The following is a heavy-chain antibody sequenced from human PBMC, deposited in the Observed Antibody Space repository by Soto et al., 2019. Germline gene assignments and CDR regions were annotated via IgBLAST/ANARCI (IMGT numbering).Heavy chain of an antibody. Sequence: QVQLQLWGAGLLKPSETLSLTCAVYGGSFSGYFWSWIRQPPGKGLEWIGEINHSGSTNYNPSLKSRVTISVDTSKNQFSLKLSSVTAADTAVYYCARRKRSITMVRGVIDYWGQGTLVTVSS. CDR3: ARRKRSITMVRGVIDY. CDR1: GGSFSGYF. J-gene: IGHJ4*02. D-gene: IGHD3-10*01. CDR2: INHSGST. V-gene: IGHV4-34*01.